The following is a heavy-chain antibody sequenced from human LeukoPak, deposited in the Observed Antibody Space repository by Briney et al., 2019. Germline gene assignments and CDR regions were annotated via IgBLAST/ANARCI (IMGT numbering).Heavy chain of an antibody. J-gene: IGHJ6*03. CDR1: GYRFTSYY. Sequence: ASVKVSCKASGYRFTSYYLHWVRQAPGQGLEWMGWLDPRSGGTKYAQKFKGRFTMTGDTSISTLYMEISSLTSDDSAVYYCARDPSHYYYMDVWGKGTTVTVSS. V-gene: IGHV1-2*02. CDR2: LDPRSGGT. CDR3: ARDPSHYYYMDV.